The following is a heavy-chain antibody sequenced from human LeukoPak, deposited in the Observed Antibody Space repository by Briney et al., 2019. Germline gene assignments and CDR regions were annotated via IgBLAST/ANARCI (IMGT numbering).Heavy chain of an antibody. CDR2: IYYSGST. V-gene: IGHV4-59*11. Sequence: PSETLSLTCTVSGGSISSHYWSWIRQPPGKGLEWIGYIYYSGSTNYNPSLKSRVTISVDTSKNQFSLKLSSVTAADTAAYYCAREVTIFGWGDYFDYWGQGTLVTVSS. CDR1: GGSISSHY. J-gene: IGHJ4*02. D-gene: IGHD3-3*01. CDR3: AREVTIFGWGDYFDY.